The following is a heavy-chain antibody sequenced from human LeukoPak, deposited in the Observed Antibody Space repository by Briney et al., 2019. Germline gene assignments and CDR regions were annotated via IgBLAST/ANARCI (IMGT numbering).Heavy chain of an antibody. V-gene: IGHV3-23*01. CDR1: GFTLRSYD. CDR3: AKEYSGYDFDF. Sequence: GGSLRLSCAASGFTLRSYDMSWVRQAPGKGLEWVAATSGSGVNSYYADSVRGRFTISRDNSQNTLYLQMDSLRAEDTALYYCAKEYSGYDFDFWGQGTLVTVSS. CDR2: TSGSGVNS. D-gene: IGHD5-12*01. J-gene: IGHJ4*02.